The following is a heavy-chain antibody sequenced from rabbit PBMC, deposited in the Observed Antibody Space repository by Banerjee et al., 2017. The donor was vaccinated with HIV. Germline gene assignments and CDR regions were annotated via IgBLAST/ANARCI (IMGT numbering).Heavy chain of an antibody. D-gene: IGHD6-1*01. CDR2: INDDSRGST. CDR3: ARAPYYTDGYASAPYAITRLDL. Sequence: QSLEESGGDLVKPEGSLTLTCTASGFSFSSGYDMCWVRQAPGRGLEWIACINDDSRGSTYYASWVNGRFTISKTSSTTVTLQMTSLTAADTATYFCARAPYYTDGYASAPYAITRLDLWGPGTLVTVS. CDR1: GFSFSSGYD. J-gene: IGHJ3*01. V-gene: IGHV1S40*01.